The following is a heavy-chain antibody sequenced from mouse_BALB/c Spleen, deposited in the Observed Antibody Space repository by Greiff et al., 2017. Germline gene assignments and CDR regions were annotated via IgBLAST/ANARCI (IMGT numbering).Heavy chain of an antibody. D-gene: IGHD2-1*01. V-gene: IGHV1-14*01. CDR3: ARGGNSGWYFDV. Sequence: EVQLQESGPELVKPGASVKMSCEASGYTFTSYVMHWVKQKPGQGLEWIGYINPYNDGTKYNEKFKGKATLTSDKSSSTAYMELSSLTSEDSAVYYCARGGNSGWYFDVWGAGTTVTVSS. CDR2: INPYNDGT. CDR1: GYTFTSYV. J-gene: IGHJ1*01.